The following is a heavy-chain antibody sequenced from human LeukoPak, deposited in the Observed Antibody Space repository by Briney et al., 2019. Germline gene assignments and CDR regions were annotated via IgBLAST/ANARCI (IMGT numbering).Heavy chain of an antibody. V-gene: IGHV4-31*03. J-gene: IGHJ4*02. CDR1: GGSITSGGYF. CDR2: MHYSESA. D-gene: IGHD6-25*01. CDR3: ERERGRLVDY. Sequence: PSETLSLTCTVSGGSITSGGYFWSWIRQHPGKGLEWIGYMHYSESANYNPSLKSRVTISVDTSKNQISLKVNSVTAAATAVYYCERERGRLVDYWGQGTLVTVSS.